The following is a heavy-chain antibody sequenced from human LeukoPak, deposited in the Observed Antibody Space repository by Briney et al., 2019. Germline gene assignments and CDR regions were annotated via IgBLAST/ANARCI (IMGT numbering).Heavy chain of an antibody. CDR3: ARHSHIPYSGSYSPHRRRAPYYFDY. V-gene: IGHV4-34*01. CDR1: GESFSGYY. CDR2: ISHSGST. Sequence: SETLSLTCAVHGESFSGYYWTRIRQPPGKGLECIGEISHSGSTNYNPSLKSRVTISIDTSKNLFSLKLTSVTAADTAVYYCARHSHIPYSGSYSPHRRRAPYYFDYWGQGTLVTVSS. D-gene: IGHD1-26*01. J-gene: IGHJ4*02.